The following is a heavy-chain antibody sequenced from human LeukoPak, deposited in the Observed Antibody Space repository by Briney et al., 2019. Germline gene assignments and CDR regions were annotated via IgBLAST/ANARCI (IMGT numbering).Heavy chain of an antibody. CDR1: GGSISSYY. V-gene: IGHV4-59*01. D-gene: IGHD6-19*01. CDR2: IYNSEGGT. J-gene: IGHJ4*02. CDR3: ARRYRSGWSPTYDY. Sequence: SETLSLTCTVSGGSISSYYWGWIRQPPGKELEWIGYIYNSEGGTNSNPSLKSRVTISEDTSKNQFSLRLSSVTAADTAVSYCARRYRSGWSPTYDYWGQGIPVTVSS.